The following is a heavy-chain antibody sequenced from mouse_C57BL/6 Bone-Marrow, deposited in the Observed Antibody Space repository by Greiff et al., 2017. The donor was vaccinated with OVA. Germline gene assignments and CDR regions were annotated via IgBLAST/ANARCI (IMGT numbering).Heavy chain of an antibody. Sequence: QVQLKQPGAELVKPGASVKLSCKASGYTFTSYWMQWVKLRPGQGLEWIGEIDPSDSYTNYNQKFKGKATLTVDTSSSTAYMQLSSLTSEDSAVYYCARLNYGSSYEGYFDYWGQGTTLTVSS. V-gene: IGHV1-50*01. CDR2: IDPSDSYT. J-gene: IGHJ2*01. D-gene: IGHD1-1*01. CDR3: ARLNYGSSYEGYFDY. CDR1: GYTFTSYW.